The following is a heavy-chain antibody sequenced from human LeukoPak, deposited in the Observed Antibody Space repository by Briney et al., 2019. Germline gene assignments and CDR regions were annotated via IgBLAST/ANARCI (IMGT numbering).Heavy chain of an antibody. J-gene: IGHJ4*02. CDR1: GGTFSSYA. CDR3: ARAPYYYDSEYYFDY. V-gene: IGHV1-69*13. CDR2: IIPIFGTA. Sequence: PVKVSCKASGGTFSSYAISWVRQAPGQGLEWMGGIIPIFGTANYAQKFQGRVTITADESTSTAYMELSSLRSEDTAVYYCARAPYYYDSEYYFDYWGQGTLVTVSS. D-gene: IGHD3-22*01.